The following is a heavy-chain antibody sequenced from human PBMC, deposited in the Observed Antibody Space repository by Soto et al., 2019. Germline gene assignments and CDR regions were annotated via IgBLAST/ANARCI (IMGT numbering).Heavy chain of an antibody. CDR3: ARQNSHIVATYWFDH. J-gene: IGHJ5*02. V-gene: IGHV5-51*01. CDR2: IYPGDSDT. Sequence: GESLKISCKGSGYSFTSYWIGWVRQMPGKGLEWMGIIYPGDSDTRYSPSFQGQVTISADKSISTAYLQWSSLKASDTAMYYCARQNSHIVATYWFDHWGQGTLVTVSA. D-gene: IGHD5-12*01. CDR1: GYSFTSYW.